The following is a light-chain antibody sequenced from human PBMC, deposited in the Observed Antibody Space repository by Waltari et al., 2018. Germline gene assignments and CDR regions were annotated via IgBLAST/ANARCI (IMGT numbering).Light chain of an antibody. CDR1: TANVGAGSD. V-gene: IGLV1-40*01. Sequence: QSVLTQPPSVSGAPGPRVTISCTGSTANVGAGSDVLWYQQLPGTAPKPLISGTSNRPSGVPGRFSGSKSGTSASLAITGLQAEDEADYYCQSYDSSLSGSVFGGGTKLTVL. CDR2: GTS. CDR3: QSYDSSLSGSV. J-gene: IGLJ2*01.